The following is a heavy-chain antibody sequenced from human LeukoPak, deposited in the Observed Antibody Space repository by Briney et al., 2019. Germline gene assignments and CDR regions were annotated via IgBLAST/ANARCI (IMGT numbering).Heavy chain of an antibody. CDR1: GFTFSSYA. CDR3: AKARIAAAGTGAFDV. V-gene: IGHV3-23*01. D-gene: IGHD6-13*01. CDR2: FSATDGSA. J-gene: IGHJ3*01. Sequence: GGSLRLSCAASGFTFSSYAMTWVRQAPGKGLEWVSAFSATDGSAQYAEPVKGRFTISRDNSKNRLYLQMNSLRAEDTAVYYCAKARIAAAGTGAFDVWGQGTMVTVSS.